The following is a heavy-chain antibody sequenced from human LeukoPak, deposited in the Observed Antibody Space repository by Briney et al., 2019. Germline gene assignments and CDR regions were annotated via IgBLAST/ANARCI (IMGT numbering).Heavy chain of an antibody. CDR1: GFTLSTNA. D-gene: IGHD1-26*01. J-gene: IGHJ4*02. Sequence: GGSLRLSCLTSGFTLSTNAMSWVRQAPGKGLEWISGISGSGASTYYADSVKGRFTISRDDSRNTLYLQMNSLRGDDTAVYYCAKDVGKWESLHFFDYWGQGTVVTVSS. V-gene: IGHV3-23*01. CDR2: ISGSGAST. CDR3: AKDVGKWESLHFFDY.